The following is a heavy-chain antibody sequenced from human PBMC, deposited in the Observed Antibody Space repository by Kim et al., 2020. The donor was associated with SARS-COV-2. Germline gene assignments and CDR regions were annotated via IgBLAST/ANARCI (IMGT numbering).Heavy chain of an antibody. Sequence: SETLSLTCTVSGDSISHYYWSWIRQSPGRGLEWIGHVYYSGTTNYNPSLKSRVTISVDTSKNQFSLKVSSVTAADTAVYYCARVRAALNWIDTWGQGTLVTVSS. CDR2: VYYSGTT. J-gene: IGHJ5*02. V-gene: IGHV4-59*13. D-gene: IGHD6-25*01. CDR3: ARVRAALNWIDT. CDR1: GDSISHYY.